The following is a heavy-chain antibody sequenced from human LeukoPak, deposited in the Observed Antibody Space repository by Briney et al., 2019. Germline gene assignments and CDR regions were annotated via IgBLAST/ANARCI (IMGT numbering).Heavy chain of an antibody. CDR3: ARLQYYGSGKALDY. V-gene: IGHV3-21*01. D-gene: IGHD3-10*01. CDR2: ISGSSNYV. Sequence: GGSLRLSCAASGFTFSSYSMNWVRQAPGKGLEWVSSISGSSNYVYYADSVKGRFTISRDNAKNSLYLQMNSLRAEDTAVYYCARLQYYGSGKALDYWGQGTLVTVSS. CDR1: GFTFSSYS. J-gene: IGHJ4*02.